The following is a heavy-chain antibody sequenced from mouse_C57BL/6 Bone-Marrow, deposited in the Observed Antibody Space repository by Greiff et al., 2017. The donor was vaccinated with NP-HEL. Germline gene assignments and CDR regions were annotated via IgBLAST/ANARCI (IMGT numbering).Heavy chain of an antibody. Sequence: VQLVESGAELVRPGASVKLSCKASGYTFTDYYINWVKQRPGQGLEWIARIYPGSGNTYYNEKFKGKATLTAEKSSSTAYMQLSSLTSEDSAVYFCAREGIYYGNYWFAYWGQGTLVTVSA. CDR2: IYPGSGNT. J-gene: IGHJ3*01. CDR3: AREGIYYGNYWFAY. V-gene: IGHV1-76*01. CDR1: GYTFTDYY. D-gene: IGHD2-1*01.